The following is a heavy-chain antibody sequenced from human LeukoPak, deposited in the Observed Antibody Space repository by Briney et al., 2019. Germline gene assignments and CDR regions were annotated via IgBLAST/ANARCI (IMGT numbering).Heavy chain of an antibody. CDR2: INHSGST. CDR1: GVSFSGYY. D-gene: IGHD5-18*01. CDR3: ARGKGDTAMVYFDY. J-gene: IGHJ4*02. Sequence: PSETLSLTCAVYGVSFSGYYWSWIRQPPGRGLEWIGEINHSGSTNYNPSLKSRVTISVDTSKNQFSLKLSSVTAADTAVYYCARGKGDTAMVYFDYWGQGTLVTVSS. V-gene: IGHV4-34*01.